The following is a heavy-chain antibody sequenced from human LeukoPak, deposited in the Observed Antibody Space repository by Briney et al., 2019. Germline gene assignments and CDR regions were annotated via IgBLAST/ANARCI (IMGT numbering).Heavy chain of an antibody. V-gene: IGHV3-33*01. J-gene: IGHJ5*02. D-gene: IGHD4/OR15-4a*01. Sequence: SGGSLRLSCAASGFTFRGYGMHWVRQAPGKGLEWVAVIWYDGSNKYYADSVKGRFTISRDNSKNTLYLQMNSLRAEDTAVYYCARDLVNAMVNWFDPWGQGTLVTVSS. CDR3: ARDLVNAMVNWFDP. CDR1: GFTFRGYG. CDR2: IWYDGSNK.